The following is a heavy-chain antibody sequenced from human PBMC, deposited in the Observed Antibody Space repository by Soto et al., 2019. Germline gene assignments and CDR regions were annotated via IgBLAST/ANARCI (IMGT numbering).Heavy chain of an antibody. Sequence: QVHLQESGPGLVKPSETLSLTCTVSGGSISSYYWSWIRQPPGKGLEWIGYISYIGSANYNPSLKRRVTISGDTSKNQFSLKLTSVTAADTAVYFCGLYCSSASCKVDYWGQGTLVTVSS. J-gene: IGHJ4*02. D-gene: IGHD2-2*01. CDR2: ISYIGSA. CDR1: GGSISSYY. V-gene: IGHV4-59*08. CDR3: GLYCSSASCKVDY.